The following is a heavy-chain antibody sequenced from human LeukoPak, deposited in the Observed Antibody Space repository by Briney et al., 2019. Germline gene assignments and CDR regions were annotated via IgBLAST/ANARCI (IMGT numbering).Heavy chain of an antibody. D-gene: IGHD7-27*01. V-gene: IGHV3-23*01. CDR2: ITTGDGNT. CDR1: GFTFSSYT. CDR3: AKDGGLWVSAHWGDS. Sequence: PGGSLRLSCAASGFTFSSYTMTWVRQAPGKGLKWVSTITTGDGNTYYADSVKGRFTVSRDDSKNTLYLQMNSVRAEDTAVYYCAKDGGLWVSAHWGDSWGRGTLVTVSS. J-gene: IGHJ4*02.